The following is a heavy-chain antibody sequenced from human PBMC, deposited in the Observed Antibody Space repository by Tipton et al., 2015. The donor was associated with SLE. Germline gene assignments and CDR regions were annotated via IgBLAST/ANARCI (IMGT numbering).Heavy chain of an antibody. Sequence: SLRLSCAVYGGSFSGYYWSWIRQPPGKGLEWVSVIYSGGSTYYADSVKGRFTISRDNSKNTLYLQMNSLRAEDTAVYYCARESYGGNRDIWGQGTMVTVSS. D-gene: IGHD4-23*01. CDR1: GGSFSGYY. CDR2: IYSGGST. J-gene: IGHJ3*02. V-gene: IGHV3-53*05. CDR3: ARESYGGNRDI.